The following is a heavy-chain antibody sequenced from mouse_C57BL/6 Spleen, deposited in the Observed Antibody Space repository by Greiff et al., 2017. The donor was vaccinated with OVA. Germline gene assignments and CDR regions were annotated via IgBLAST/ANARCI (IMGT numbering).Heavy chain of an antibody. V-gene: IGHV1-59*01. D-gene: IGHD1-1*01. CDR2: IDPSDSYT. CDR3: ARGITTVEGFAY. J-gene: IGHJ3*01. CDR1: GYTFTSYW. Sequence: VQLQQPGAELVRPGTSVKLSCKASGYTFTSYWMHWVKQRPGQGLEWIGVIDPSDSYTNYNQKFKGKATLTVDTSSSTAYMQLSSLTSEDSAVYYCARGITTVEGFAYWGQGTLVTVSA.